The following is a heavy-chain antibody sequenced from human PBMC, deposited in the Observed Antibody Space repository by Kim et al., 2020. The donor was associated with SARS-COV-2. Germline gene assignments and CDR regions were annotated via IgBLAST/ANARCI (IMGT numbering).Heavy chain of an antibody. J-gene: IGHJ4*02. D-gene: IGHD3-10*01. CDR3: ARDSGSVFDY. Sequence: DTYYPGSVKGRFTVSIENAKNSLYLQLISLRAGDTAVYYCARDSGSVFDYWGQGTLVTVSS. V-gene: IGHV3-13*01. CDR2: DT.